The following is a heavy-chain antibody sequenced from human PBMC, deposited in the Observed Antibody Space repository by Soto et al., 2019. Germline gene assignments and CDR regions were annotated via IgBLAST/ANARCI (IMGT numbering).Heavy chain of an antibody. D-gene: IGHD3-16*02. J-gene: IGHJ1*01. V-gene: IGHV4-31*03. Sequence: SETLSLTCTVSGGSISSGGYYWSWIRQHPGKGLEWTGYIYYSGSTYYNPSLKSRVTISVDTSKNQFSLKLSSVTAADTAVYYCARGAYVYDYVWGSYRPTPAEYFQHWGQGTLVTVSS. CDR1: GGSISSGGYY. CDR3: ARGAYVYDYVWGSYRPTPAEYFQH. CDR2: IYYSGST.